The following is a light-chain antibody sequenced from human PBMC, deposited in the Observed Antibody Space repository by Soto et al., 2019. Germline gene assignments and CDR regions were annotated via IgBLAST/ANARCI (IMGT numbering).Light chain of an antibody. V-gene: IGKV3-20*01. CDR3: QQFSSSPRT. CDR2: RTF. Sequence: EIVLTQSPGTLSLSPGDRATLSCRASQSVSSSYLAWYQQKPGQPPRLLLYRTFSRATGIPDRFSGSGSGTDFTLTISRLEPEDFAVYFCQQFSSSPRTFSGVTKVDIK. J-gene: IGKJ4*01. CDR1: QSVSSSY.